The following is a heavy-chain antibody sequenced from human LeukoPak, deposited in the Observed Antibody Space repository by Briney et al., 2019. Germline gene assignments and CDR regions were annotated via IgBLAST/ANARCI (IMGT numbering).Heavy chain of an antibody. V-gene: IGHV1-2*02. CDR1: GYTFTGYY. CDR2: INTNSGGT. Sequence: ASLKVSCKAPGYTFTGYYMHWVRQAPGQGLEWMGWINTNSGGTNYAQKLQGRVTMTTDTSTSRAYMELRGLRSDDTAVYYCARDLSVVLWYGEFANWFDPWGQGTLVTVSS. CDR3: ARDLSVVLWYGEFANWFDP. J-gene: IGHJ5*02. D-gene: IGHD3-10*01.